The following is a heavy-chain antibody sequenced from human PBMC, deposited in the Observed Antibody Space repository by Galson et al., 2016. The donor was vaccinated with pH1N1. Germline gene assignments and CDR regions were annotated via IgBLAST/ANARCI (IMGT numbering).Heavy chain of an antibody. CDR3: ARWDYGDYVGWFDP. Sequence: SVKVSCKASGGTFSSYGISWVRQAPGQGLEWMGRINPIFGTANNAQKFQGRVTITADESTTTAYMELSSLRYEDTAVYYCARWDYGDYVGWFDPWGRGTLVTVSS. CDR2: INPIFGTA. V-gene: IGHV1-69*13. D-gene: IGHD4-17*01. CDR1: GGTFSSYG. J-gene: IGHJ5*02.